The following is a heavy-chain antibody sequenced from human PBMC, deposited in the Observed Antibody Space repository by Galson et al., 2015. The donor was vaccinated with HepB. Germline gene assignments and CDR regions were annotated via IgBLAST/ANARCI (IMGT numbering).Heavy chain of an antibody. CDR3: VHTSLRWVGDYDTSGYLGKFNY. Sequence: PALVRPTQTLTLTCTFSGVSLSTSRVCVGWIRQTPGKTLECLALIFWDDDVRYSTPLRARLTIPKDTSKKQVVLTMTNMDPVDTATYYCVHTSLRWVGDYDTSGYLGKFNYWGQGTMVTVSS. V-gene: IGHV2-5*02. J-gene: IGHJ4*02. CDR1: GVSLSTSRVC. D-gene: IGHD3-22*01. CDR2: IFWDDDV.